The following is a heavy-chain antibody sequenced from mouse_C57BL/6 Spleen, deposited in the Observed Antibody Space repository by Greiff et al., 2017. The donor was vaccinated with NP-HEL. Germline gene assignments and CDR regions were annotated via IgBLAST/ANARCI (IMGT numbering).Heavy chain of an antibody. Sequence: VQLQQSGPGLVQPSQSLSLTCSVTGYSITSGYYWNWIRQFPGNKLEWMGYISYDGSNNYNPSLKNRISITRDTSKNQFFLKLNSVTTEDTATYCCARDDTGYFDVWGTGTTVTVSS. CDR3: ARDDTGYFDV. V-gene: IGHV3-6*01. CDR1: GYSITSGYY. D-gene: IGHD1-1*01. CDR2: ISYDGSN. J-gene: IGHJ1*03.